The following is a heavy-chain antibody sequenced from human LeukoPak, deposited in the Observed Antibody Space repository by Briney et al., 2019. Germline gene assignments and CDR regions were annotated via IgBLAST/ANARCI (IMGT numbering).Heavy chain of an antibody. D-gene: IGHD5-18*01. CDR1: GGSISSYY. Sequence: SETLSLTCTVSGGSISSYYWSWIRQPAGKGLEWIGRIYTSGSTNYNPSLKSRVTMSVDTSKNQFSLRLSSVTAADTAVYYCARDKTGRDTAKVTLYYYYMDVWGKGTTVTISS. CDR3: ARDKTGRDTAKVTLYYYYMDV. J-gene: IGHJ6*03. V-gene: IGHV4-4*07. CDR2: IYTSGST.